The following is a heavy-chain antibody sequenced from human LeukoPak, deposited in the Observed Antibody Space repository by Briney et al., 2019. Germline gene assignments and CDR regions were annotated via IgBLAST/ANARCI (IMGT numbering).Heavy chain of an antibody. CDR1: GGSFSGYY. J-gene: IGHJ3*02. CDR2: INHSGST. CDR3: ARQIDPYDAFDI. Sequence: SETLSLTCAVYGGSFSGYYWSWIRQPPGKGLEWIGEINHSGSTNYNPSLKSRVTISVDTSKSQFSLKLSSVTAADTAVYYCARQIDPYDAFDIWGQGTMVTVSS. V-gene: IGHV4-34*01.